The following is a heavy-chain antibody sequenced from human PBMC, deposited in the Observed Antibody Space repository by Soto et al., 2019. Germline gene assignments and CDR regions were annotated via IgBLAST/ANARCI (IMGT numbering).Heavy chain of an antibody. V-gene: IGHV3-66*01. CDR2: IYSAGST. CDR3: ARDTVAVAGKDY. CDR1: VTVTSNY. D-gene: IGHD6-19*01. Sequence: EVQLVESGGGLVQPGGSLRLSCAASVTVTSNYMTRVRQAPGKGLGWVSVIYSAGSTYYADSVKGRFTISRDNSRNTLYLQMNGLSAEDTAVYYCARDTVAVAGKDYWGQGTLVTVSS. J-gene: IGHJ4*02.